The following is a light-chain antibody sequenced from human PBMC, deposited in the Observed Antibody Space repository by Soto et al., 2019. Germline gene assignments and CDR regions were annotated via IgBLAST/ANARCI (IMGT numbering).Light chain of an antibody. J-gene: IGKJ1*01. Sequence: EIVLTKSPATLSVSPGDGVTINCRASQSISIHLAWYQHKPGQAPSLLMQTASSRVSGVPARISGSGSGTKFTLTIISLQSEDFAVYYCQQFRNCPWTFGQGTKVDNK. CDR2: TAS. V-gene: IGKV3-15*01. CDR3: QQFRNCPWT. CDR1: QSISIH.